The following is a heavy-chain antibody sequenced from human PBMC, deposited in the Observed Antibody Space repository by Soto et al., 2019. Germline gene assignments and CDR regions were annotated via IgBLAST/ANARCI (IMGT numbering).Heavy chain of an antibody. D-gene: IGHD3-22*01. V-gene: IGHV5-51*07. Sequence: GESLKISCKGSGYSFTSYWIGWVHQMPGKGLEWMGIIYPGDSDTRYSPSFQGQVTISADKSISTAYLQWSSLKASDTAMYYCARRPGYYYDSSGYYYFDYWGQGTLVTVSS. CDR2: IYPGDSDT. CDR1: GYSFTSYW. J-gene: IGHJ4*02. CDR3: ARRPGYYYDSSGYYYFDY.